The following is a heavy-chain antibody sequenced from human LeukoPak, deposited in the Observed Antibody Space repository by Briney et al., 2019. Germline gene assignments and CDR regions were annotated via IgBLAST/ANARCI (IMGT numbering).Heavy chain of an antibody. CDR3: AREPYLYSSGPHSTQPLYYFDY. CDR2: ISYDGSNK. CDR1: GFTFSSYA. D-gene: IGHD6-19*01. Sequence: GRSLRLSCAASGFTFSSYAMHWVRQAPGKGLEWVAVISYDGSNKYYADSVKGRFTISRDNSKNTLYLQMNSLRAEDTAVYYCAREPYLYSSGPHSTQPLYYFDYWGQGTLVTVSS. J-gene: IGHJ4*02. V-gene: IGHV3-30-3*01.